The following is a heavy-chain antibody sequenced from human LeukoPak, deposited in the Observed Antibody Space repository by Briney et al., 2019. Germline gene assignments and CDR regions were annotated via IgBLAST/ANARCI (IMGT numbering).Heavy chain of an antibody. V-gene: IGHV3-53*01. Sequence: PGGSLRLSCAASGFTVSSNHMSWVRQAPGKGLEWVSVIYAGASTHYADTVKGRFSISRDNSKNTLYLQMNSLRAEDTAVYYCARDKESFDYWGQGTLVTVSS. CDR3: ARDKESFDY. J-gene: IGHJ4*02. CDR2: IYAGAST. CDR1: GFTVSSNH.